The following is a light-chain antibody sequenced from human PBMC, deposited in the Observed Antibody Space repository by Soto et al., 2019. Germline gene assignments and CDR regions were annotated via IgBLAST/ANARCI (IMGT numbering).Light chain of an antibody. CDR1: QSVSSD. J-gene: IGKJ1*01. Sequence: EIVVTQSPATLSVSPGDGASLSCRASQSVSSDLAWYQQKPGQAPRLLIYGASTRATGIPARFSGSGSGTEFTLTISGLQSEDFAIYYCQQYNSWPPGTFGQGTKVEI. CDR3: QQYNSWPPGT. V-gene: IGKV3-15*01. CDR2: GAS.